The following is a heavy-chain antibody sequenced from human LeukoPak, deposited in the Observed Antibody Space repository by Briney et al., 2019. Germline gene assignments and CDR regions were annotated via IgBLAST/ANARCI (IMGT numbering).Heavy chain of an antibody. CDR2: IIPILDLT. CDR1: GGTFNHFG. V-gene: IGHV1-69*10. Sequence: GASVKVSCKASGGTFNHFGINWVRQAPGQGLEWMGRIIPILDLTKYAPKLQDRVTITADKSTSTAYMELNSLRSEDTAVYFCARDSGRPPTSFDYWGQGTLVTVSS. CDR3: ARDSGRPPTSFDY. J-gene: IGHJ4*02. D-gene: IGHD1-1*01.